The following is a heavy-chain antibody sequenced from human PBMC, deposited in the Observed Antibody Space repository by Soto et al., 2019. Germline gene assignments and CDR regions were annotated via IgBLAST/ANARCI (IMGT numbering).Heavy chain of an antibody. J-gene: IGHJ2*01. V-gene: IGHV4-59*01. Sequence: QVQLQESGPGLVKPSETLSLTCTVSGGSISSYYWSWIRQPPGKGLEWIGYIYYTGSTNHNPSLRSRATISVHTSKTQFSLKLSSVTAADTAVYYCARVHVDYWYFDLWGRGTLVTVSS. CDR2: IYYTGST. CDR1: GGSISSYY. CDR3: ARVHVDYWYFDL.